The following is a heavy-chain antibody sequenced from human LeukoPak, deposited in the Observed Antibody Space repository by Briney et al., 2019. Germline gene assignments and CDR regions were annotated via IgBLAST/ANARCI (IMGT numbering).Heavy chain of an antibody. CDR3: ARDSSTVTFDH. Sequence: GGSLRLSCAASGLTFSSYSMGWVRQAPGKGLEWISYISTSSSTYYADSVKGRFTISRDNAKDSLYLQMNSLRGEDTAVYYCARDSSTVTFDHWGQGTLVTVSS. CDR2: ISTSSST. CDR1: GLTFSSYS. D-gene: IGHD4-17*01. V-gene: IGHV3-48*04. J-gene: IGHJ4*02.